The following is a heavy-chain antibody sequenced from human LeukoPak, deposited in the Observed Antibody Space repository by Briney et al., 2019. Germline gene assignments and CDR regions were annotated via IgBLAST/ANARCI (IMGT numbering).Heavy chain of an antibody. J-gene: IGHJ5*02. CDR1: GGSISSSSYY. D-gene: IGHD5-18*01. V-gene: IGHV4-61*05. CDR3: ARWMRYSYGDT. Sequence: SETLSLTCTVSGGSISSSSYYWSWIRQPPGKGLEWIGYIYTSGSTNYDPSLKSRVTISVDTSKNQFSLKLSSVTAADTAVYYCARWMRYSYGDTWGQGTLVTVSS. CDR2: IYTSGST.